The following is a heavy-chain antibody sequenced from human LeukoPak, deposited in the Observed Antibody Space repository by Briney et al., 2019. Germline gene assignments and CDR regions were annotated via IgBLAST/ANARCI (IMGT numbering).Heavy chain of an antibody. Sequence: SETLSLTCAVYGGSFSGYYWSWIRQPPGKGLEWIGEINHSGSTNYNPSLKSRVTISVDTSKNQFSLKLSSVTAADTAVYYCARIAEMATIYYYFDYWGQGTLVTVSS. D-gene: IGHD5-24*01. CDR2: INHSGST. CDR1: GGSFSGYY. CDR3: ARIAEMATIYYYFDY. V-gene: IGHV4-34*01. J-gene: IGHJ4*02.